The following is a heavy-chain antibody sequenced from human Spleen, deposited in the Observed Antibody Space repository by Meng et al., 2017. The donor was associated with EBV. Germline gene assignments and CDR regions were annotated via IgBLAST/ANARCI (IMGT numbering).Heavy chain of an antibody. V-gene: IGHV4-4*02. J-gene: IGHJ4*02. Sequence: QLHAPGPGLAKPSGTLSLTCAVSGGSISSGNWWTWVRQPPGKGLEWIGEIYHSGSTSYNPSLKSRVTISVDKSKNQFSLKLSSVTAADTAVYYCARFGSVEVFDYWGQGTLVTVSS. CDR1: GGSISSGNW. D-gene: IGHD3-10*01. CDR3: ARFGSVEVFDY. CDR2: IYHSGST.